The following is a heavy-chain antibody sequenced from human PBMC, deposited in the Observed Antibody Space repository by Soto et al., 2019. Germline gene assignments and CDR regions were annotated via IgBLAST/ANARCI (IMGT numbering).Heavy chain of an antibody. J-gene: IGHJ4*02. CDR1: GFTFSTYA. CDR2: ISFDGTSK. CDR3: VRTGSSYSTFNERFDY. V-gene: IGHV3-30*01. Sequence: GGSLRLSCAASGFTFSTYAMHWVRQAPGKGLEWVAVISFDGTSKYYADSVKGRFTISRDNSKNTMFLQMNSLRAEDTAVYYCVRTGSSYSTFNERFDYWGQGTLVTVSS. D-gene: IGHD6-13*01.